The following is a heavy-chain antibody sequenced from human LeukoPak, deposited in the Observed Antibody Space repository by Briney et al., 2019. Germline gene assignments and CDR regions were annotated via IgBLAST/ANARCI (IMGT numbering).Heavy chain of an antibody. J-gene: IGHJ4*02. CDR2: IYHIGST. CDR3: ARAGWIITSGIAY. Sequence: PSETLSLTCGVSGFSISRSYYWAWIRQPPGKGLEWIGTIYHIGSTYYSPSLGSRVTMSVDTSKNEFSLNLKSVTAADTAVYYCARAGWIITSGIAYWGQGALVTVSS. CDR1: GFSISRSYY. D-gene: IGHD3-10*01. V-gene: IGHV4-38-2*01.